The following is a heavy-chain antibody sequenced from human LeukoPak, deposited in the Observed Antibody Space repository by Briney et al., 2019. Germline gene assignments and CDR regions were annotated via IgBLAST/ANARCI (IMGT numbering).Heavy chain of an antibody. CDR3: ATSIVGATTTFDY. V-gene: IGHV1-69*13. CDR1: GGTFSSYA. Sequence: GASVKVSCKASGGTFSSYAISWVRQAPGQGLEWMGGIIPIFGTANYAQKFQGRVTITADESTSTAYMELSSLRSEDTAVYYCATSIVGATTTFDYWGQGTLVTVS. J-gene: IGHJ4*02. D-gene: IGHD1-26*01. CDR2: IIPIFGTA.